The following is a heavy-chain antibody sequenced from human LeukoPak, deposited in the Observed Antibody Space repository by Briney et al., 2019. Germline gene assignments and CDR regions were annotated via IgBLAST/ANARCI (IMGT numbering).Heavy chain of an antibody. D-gene: IGHD3-22*01. CDR1: GGSISSYY. CDR2: IYYSGST. V-gene: IGHV4-59*01. J-gene: IGHJ5*02. Sequence: PSETLSLTCTVSGGSISSYYWSWIRQPPGKGLEWIGYIYYSGSTNYNPSLKSRVTISVDTSKNQFSLKLSSVTAADTAVYYCARGPIYYYGSSGYSGFDPWGQGTLVTVSS. CDR3: ARGPIYYYGSSGYSGFDP.